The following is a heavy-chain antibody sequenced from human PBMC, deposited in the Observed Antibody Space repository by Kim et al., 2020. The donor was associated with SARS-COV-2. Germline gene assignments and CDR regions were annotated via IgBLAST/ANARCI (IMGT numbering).Heavy chain of an antibody. Sequence: AKKFQGRVTMTRNTSISTAYMELSSLRSEDTAVYYCARGLRDYYYYGMDVWGQGTTVTVSS. V-gene: IGHV1-8*01. CDR3: ARGLRDYYYYGMDV. D-gene: IGHD4-17*01. J-gene: IGHJ6*02.